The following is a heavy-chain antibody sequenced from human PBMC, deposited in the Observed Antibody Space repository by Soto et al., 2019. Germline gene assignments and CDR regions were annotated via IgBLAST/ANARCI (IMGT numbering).Heavy chain of an antibody. CDR1: GFAFSTYD. Sequence: GGSLRLSCAASGFAFSTYDMSWVRQAPGKGLEWVSGITGSGGRTYFADSVKGRFTISRDNSKNTLYLQINSLRAEDTAVYYCATHAKDYYDSSNTGAFDIWGQGTMVTVSS. V-gene: IGHV3-23*01. D-gene: IGHD3-22*01. J-gene: IGHJ3*02. CDR3: ATHAKDYYDSSNTGAFDI. CDR2: ITGSGGRT.